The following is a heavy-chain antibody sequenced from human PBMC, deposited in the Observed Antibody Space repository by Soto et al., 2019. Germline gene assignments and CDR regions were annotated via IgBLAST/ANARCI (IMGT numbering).Heavy chain of an antibody. V-gene: IGHV1-2*02. CDR3: ARALIVVVPAAIQYWFDP. CDR2: INPNSGGT. J-gene: IGHJ5*02. CDR1: GSTFTGYY. Sequence: SVKVSCKASGSTFTGYYMHWVRQAPGQGLEWMGWINPNSGGTNYAQKFQGRVTMTRDTSISTAYMELSRLRSDDTAVYYCARALIVVVPAAIQYWFDPWGQGTLVTVSS. D-gene: IGHD2-2*02.